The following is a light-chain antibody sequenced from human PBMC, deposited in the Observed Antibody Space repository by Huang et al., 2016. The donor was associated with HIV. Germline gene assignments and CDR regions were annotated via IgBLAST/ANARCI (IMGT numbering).Light chain of an antibody. V-gene: IGKV3D-20*01. CDR1: QSLSSSF. J-gene: IGKJ4*01. Sequence: EIVLTQSPATLSLSPGESATLSCGASQSLSSSFLAWYQQKPGLAPRLLIYHASSRATGIPDRVSGSGCGTDVTLTISRLEPEEFAVYYCQQYGGSPLTFGGGTKVEIK. CDR3: QQYGGSPLT. CDR2: HAS.